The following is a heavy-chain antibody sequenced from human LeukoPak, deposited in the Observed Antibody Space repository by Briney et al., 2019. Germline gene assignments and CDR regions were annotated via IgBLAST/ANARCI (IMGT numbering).Heavy chain of an antibody. D-gene: IGHD3-22*01. CDR2: IDSSSYI. Sequence: GGSLRLSCAASGFTFSRYSMNWVRQAPGKGLEWVSSIDSSSYIYYADSVRGRFTISRDDAKNSLYLQMNSLRAEDTAVYFCAKRGVVIRVILVGFHKEAYYFESWGQGALVTVSS. CDR3: AKRGVVIRVILVGFHKEAYYFES. J-gene: IGHJ4*02. V-gene: IGHV3-21*04. CDR1: GFTFSRYS.